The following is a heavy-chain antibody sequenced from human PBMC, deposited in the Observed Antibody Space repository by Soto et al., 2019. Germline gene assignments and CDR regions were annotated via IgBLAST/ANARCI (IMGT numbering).Heavy chain of an antibody. CDR1: GVSVNSDDYY. CDR2: IYYTGST. D-gene: IGHD6-6*01. V-gene: IGHV4-61*03. CDR3: AREYSNSPEAFDF. J-gene: IGHJ4*02. Sequence: SETLSLTCTVSGVSVNSDDYYWSWIRHPPGKGLEWIGYIYYTGSTTYNPSLKSRVTISLDTSRNHFSLSLSSVTAADTAVFYCAREYSNSPEAFDFWGRGTLVTVS.